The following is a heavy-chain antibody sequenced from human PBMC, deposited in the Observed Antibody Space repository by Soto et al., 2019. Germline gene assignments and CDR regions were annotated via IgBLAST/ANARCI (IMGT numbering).Heavy chain of an antibody. CDR2: TYYRSKWYN. V-gene: IGHV6-1*01. J-gene: IGHJ3*02. CDR1: GDSVSSNSAA. D-gene: IGHD6-6*01. Sequence: KQSQTLSLTCAISGDSVSSNSAAWNWIRQSPSRGLEWLGRTYYRSKWYNDYAVSVKSRITINPDTSKNQFSLQLNSVTPEDTAVYYCARDPKYSSSSNFDAFDIWGQGTMVTVSS. CDR3: ARDPKYSSSSNFDAFDI.